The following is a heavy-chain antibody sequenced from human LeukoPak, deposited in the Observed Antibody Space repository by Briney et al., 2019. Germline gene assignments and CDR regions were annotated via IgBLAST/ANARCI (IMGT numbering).Heavy chain of an antibody. D-gene: IGHD2-15*01. CDR2: INHSGST. CDR3: ARELRGTGSGGRAAGWYFDY. CDR1: GGSFSGYY. J-gene: IGHJ4*02. V-gene: IGHV4-34*01. Sequence: SETLSLTCAVYGGSFSGYYWSWIRQPPGKGLEWNGEINHSGSTNYNPSLKSRVTISVDTSKNQFSLKLSSVTAADTAVYYCARELRGTGSGGRAAGWYFDYWGQGTLVTVSS.